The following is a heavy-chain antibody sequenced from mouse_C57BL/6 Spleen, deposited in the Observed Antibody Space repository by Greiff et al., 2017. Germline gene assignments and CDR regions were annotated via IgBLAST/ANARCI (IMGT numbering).Heavy chain of an antibody. CDR2: INPYNGGT. CDR1: GYTFTDYY. CDR3: ARSQNWAWCAY. V-gene: IGHV1-19*01. Sequence: VQLQQSGPVLVKPGASVTMSCKASGYTFTDYYMNWVKQRHGKSLEWIGVINPYNGGTSYNQKLKGTATWTVDKSSSTAYMELNSLTSEDSAVYYCARSQNWAWCAYWGQGTLVTVSA. D-gene: IGHD4-1*01. J-gene: IGHJ3*01.